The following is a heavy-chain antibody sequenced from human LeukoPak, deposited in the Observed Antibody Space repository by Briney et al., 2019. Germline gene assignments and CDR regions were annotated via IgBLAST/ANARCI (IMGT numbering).Heavy chain of an antibody. Sequence: GGSLRLSCAASGFTFSSYGMHWVRQAPGKGLEGVAVIWYDGSNKYYADSVKGRFTISRDNSKNTLYLQMNSLRAEDTAVYYCARDQQKMMTTVTHGVYWGQGALVTVSS. CDR1: GFTFSSYG. J-gene: IGHJ4*02. CDR3: ARDQQKMMTTVTHGVY. D-gene: IGHD4-17*01. V-gene: IGHV3-33*01. CDR2: IWYDGSNK.